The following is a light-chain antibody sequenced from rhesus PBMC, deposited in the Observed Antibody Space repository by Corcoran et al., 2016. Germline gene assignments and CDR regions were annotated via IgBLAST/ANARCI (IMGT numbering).Light chain of an antibody. CDR2: NAS. CDR3: QQYSSRPS. Sequence: DIQMTQSPSSLSASVGDTVTITCRASQGISSWLAWYQPKPGKAPKLLFYNASSLQRGVPSRVSGSGSGTDFTLTISSFKAEDFATYYCQQYSSRPSFGPGTKVEIK. V-gene: IGKV1-22*01. J-gene: IGKJ2*01. CDR1: QGISSW.